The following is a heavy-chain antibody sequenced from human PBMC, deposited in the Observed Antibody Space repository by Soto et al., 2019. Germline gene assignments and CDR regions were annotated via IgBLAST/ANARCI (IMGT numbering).Heavy chain of an antibody. CDR2: ISWNSGNI. V-gene: IGHV3-9*01. Sequence: GGSLRLSCAASGFTFDDYAGYWVRQVLGKGLEWVSSISWNSGNIGYADSVKGRFTTSRDNAENSLYLQMNSLRPEDTALYYCVRSKGGYSYGTPFDYWGQGTLVTVSS. CDR3: VRSKGGYSYGTPFDY. D-gene: IGHD5-18*01. CDR1: GFTFDDYA. J-gene: IGHJ4*02.